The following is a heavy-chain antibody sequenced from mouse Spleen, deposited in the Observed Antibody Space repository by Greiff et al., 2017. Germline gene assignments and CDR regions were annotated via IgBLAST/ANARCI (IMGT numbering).Heavy chain of an antibody. J-gene: IGHJ2*01. Sequence: VKLMESGAELARPGASVKLSCKASGYTFTSYGISWVKQRTGQGLEWIGEIYPRSGNTYYNEKFKGKATLTADKSSSTAYMELRSLTSEDSAVYFCARWDLGRGFFDYWGQGTTLTVSS. CDR3: ARWDLGRGFFDY. D-gene: IGHD4-1*01. CDR1: GYTFTSYG. CDR2: IYPRSGNT. V-gene: IGHV1-81*01.